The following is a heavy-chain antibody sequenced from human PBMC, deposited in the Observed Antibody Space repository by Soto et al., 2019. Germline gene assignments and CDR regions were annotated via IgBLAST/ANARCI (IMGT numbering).Heavy chain of an antibody. CDR3: ATGLCPTTSGSRVWFAP. CDR2: ITHSGRT. V-gene: IGHV4-34*01. D-gene: IGHD6-25*01. J-gene: IGHJ5*02. Sequence: QVQLQQWGAGLLKPSETLSLTCAVYGGSFSGYYWTWIRQPPGKGLEWIGEITHSGRTNYNPSLKSRVTMSVESSTNQLSSHLTTLAAADTALYYCATGLCPTTSGSRVWFAPWCEGTLVTVSS. CDR1: GGSFSGYY.